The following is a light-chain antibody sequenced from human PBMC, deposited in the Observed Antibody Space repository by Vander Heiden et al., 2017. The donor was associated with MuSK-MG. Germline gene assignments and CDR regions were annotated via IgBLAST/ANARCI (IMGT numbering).Light chain of an antibody. CDR1: QNISNK. V-gene: IGKV1-39*01. Sequence: DIQLTQSPSSLSASVGARVTLTCRAGQNISNKLNWDQQKPGKATKVLIDAESTLQGGVASRFSGRGYGTEFTLTITSRHPEDLATKYGQQSYTTLVYTFG. CDR3: QQSYTTLVYT. CDR2: AES. J-gene: IGKJ2*01.